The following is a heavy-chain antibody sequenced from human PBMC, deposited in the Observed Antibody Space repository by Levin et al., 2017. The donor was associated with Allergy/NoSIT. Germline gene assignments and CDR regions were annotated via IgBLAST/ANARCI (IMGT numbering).Heavy chain of an antibody. V-gene: IGHV3-15*01. CDR3: TTILDYFDSAGKHIEGGT. CDR1: GFPFSYVW. Sequence: GGSLRLSCEASGFPFSYVWMTWVRQSPGKGLEWVGHIKSESDGGTIDSAAPVKGRFTISRDDSKNTLYLQMNSLKTEDTGVYYCTTILDYFDSAGKHIEGGTWGQGTLVTVSS. J-gene: IGHJ5*02. CDR2: IKSESDGGTI. D-gene: IGHD3-9*01.